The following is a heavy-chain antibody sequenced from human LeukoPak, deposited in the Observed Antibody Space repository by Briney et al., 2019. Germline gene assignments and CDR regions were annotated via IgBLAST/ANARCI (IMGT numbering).Heavy chain of an antibody. CDR3: ATLDWCHKCLVACGSSEY. J-gene: IGHJ4*02. D-gene: IGHD2-21*01. V-gene: IGHV3-30*01. Sequence: PGGSLRLSCAASGFAFNSYALHWVRQAPGKGLESVAVISVNGRDTYYANSVKGRFSISRDNSKNTFSLQMNSLRVEAAASYYCATLDWCHKCLVACGSSEYWGQGTLVTVSS. CDR2: ISVNGRDT. CDR1: GFAFNSYA.